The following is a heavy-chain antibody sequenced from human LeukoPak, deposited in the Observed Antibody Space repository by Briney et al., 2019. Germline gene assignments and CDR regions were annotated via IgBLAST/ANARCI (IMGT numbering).Heavy chain of an antibody. D-gene: IGHD2-15*01. Sequence: PGGSLRLSCAASGFTFTSYSMNWVRQAPGEGLEWVSSISVNSDYIYYGDSMKGRFTVSRDNAKNSLYLQMNSLTAEDTAVYYCARVHCSGVGCYQRNDGLEIWGQGTMVTVSS. V-gene: IGHV3-21*01. CDR1: GFTFTSYS. CDR3: ARVHCSGVGCYQRNDGLEI. CDR2: ISVNSDYI. J-gene: IGHJ3*02.